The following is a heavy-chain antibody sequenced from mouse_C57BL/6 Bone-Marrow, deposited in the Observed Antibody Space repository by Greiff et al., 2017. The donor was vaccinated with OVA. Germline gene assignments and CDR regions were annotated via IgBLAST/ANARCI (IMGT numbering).Heavy chain of an antibody. CDR2: IRGGCST. V-gene: IGHV2-9*01. Sequence: VKLVESGPGLVAPSQSLSISCTVSGFSLTNYGVDWVRQPPGKGLEWLGVIRGGCSTNYNSALMSRLSISKDNSTCHVFLKVNSLHTEDTAMYYFAKHEAGFYYYDSSHWYFDVWGTGTTVTVSS. J-gene: IGHJ1*03. CDR1: GFSLTNYG. D-gene: IGHD1-1*01. CDR3: AKHEAGFYYYDSSHWYFDV.